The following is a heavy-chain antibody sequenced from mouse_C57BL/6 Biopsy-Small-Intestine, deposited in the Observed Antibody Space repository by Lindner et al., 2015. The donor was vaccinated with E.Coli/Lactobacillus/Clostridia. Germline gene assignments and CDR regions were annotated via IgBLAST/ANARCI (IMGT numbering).Heavy chain of an antibody. CDR1: GFTFSSSG. D-gene: IGHD4-1*01. J-gene: IGHJ4*01. V-gene: IGHV5-6*01. Sequence: VQLQESGEDLVKPGGSLKLSCAASGFTFSSSGMSWVRQTPDKRLEWVATISTGGSYIYYSDSVKGRFTISRDNAKNTLYLQMSSLKSEDTAMYYCARHGTGTPHYSMDYWGQGISVTVSS. CDR2: ISTGGSYI. CDR3: ARHGTGTPHYSMDY.